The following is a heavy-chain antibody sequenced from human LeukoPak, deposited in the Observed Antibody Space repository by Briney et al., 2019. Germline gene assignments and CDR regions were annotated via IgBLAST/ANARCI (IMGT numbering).Heavy chain of an antibody. CDR2: ISSTGAS. CDR3: ATRGHSLLRAPGDY. Sequence: SGTLSLTCTVSGGSISTTDFYWGWIRLPPGKGLEWLATISSTGASHYNPSLKSRVTISLDTSKNQFTVNLRSVTASDTAVYYCATRGHSLLRAPGDYWGPGTLVTVSA. D-gene: IGHD5-18*01. CDR1: GGSISTTDFY. V-gene: IGHV4-39*01. J-gene: IGHJ4*02.